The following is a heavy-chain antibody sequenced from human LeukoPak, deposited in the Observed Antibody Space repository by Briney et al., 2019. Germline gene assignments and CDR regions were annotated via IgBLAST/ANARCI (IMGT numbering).Heavy chain of an antibody. J-gene: IGHJ6*03. CDR2: ISGSGGST. V-gene: IGHV3-23*01. D-gene: IGHD1-26*01. Sequence: QPGGSLRLSCAASGFTVSSNYMSWVRQAPGKGLEWVSAISGSGGSTYYADSVKGRFTISRDNAENSLYLQMNSLRDEDTAVYYCARDPYSGGYGPYYYYYMDVWGKGTTVTISS. CDR3: ARDPYSGGYGPYYYYYMDV. CDR1: GFTVSSNY.